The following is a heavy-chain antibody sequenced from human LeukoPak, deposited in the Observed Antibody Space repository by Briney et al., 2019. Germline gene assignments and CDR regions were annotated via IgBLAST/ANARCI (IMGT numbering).Heavy chain of an antibody. J-gene: IGHJ2*01. V-gene: IGHV4-59*01. Sequence: SETLSLTCTVSGGSISSYYWSWIRQPPGKGLEGIGEIYYSRSTNYNPSLKSRITISVDTSKNHFSLKLSSVTAADTAVYYCARSPSWYYDSSSYYLPYWYFDLWGRGTLVTVSS. CDR1: GGSISSYY. D-gene: IGHD3-22*01. CDR3: ARSPSWYYDSSSYYLPYWYFDL. CDR2: IYYSRST.